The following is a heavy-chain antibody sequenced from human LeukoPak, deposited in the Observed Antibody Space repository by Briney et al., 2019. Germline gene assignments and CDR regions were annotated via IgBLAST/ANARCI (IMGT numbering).Heavy chain of an antibody. CDR3: ARGVDYYGV. V-gene: IGHV4-34*01. D-gene: IGHD3-10*01. Sequence: SETLSLTCAVYGGSFSGYYWSWIRQPPGKGLEWIGEINHSGSTNYNPSLKSRFTISVDTSKKQFSLKLSSVTAADTAVYYCARGVDYYGVWGQGTLVTVSS. J-gene: IGHJ4*02. CDR1: GGSFSGYY. CDR2: INHSGST.